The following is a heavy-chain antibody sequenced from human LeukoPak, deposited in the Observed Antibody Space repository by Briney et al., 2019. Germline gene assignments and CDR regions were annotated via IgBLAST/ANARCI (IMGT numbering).Heavy chain of an antibody. Sequence: KTGGSLRLSCAASGFTFSSYSMNWVRQAPGKGLEWVSSISSSSSYIYYADSVKGRFTISRDNAKNSLYLQMNSLRAEDTAVYYCARDKFGGIAVAFDIWGQGTMVTVSS. D-gene: IGHD3-10*01. CDR2: ISSSSSYI. CDR3: ARDKFGGIAVAFDI. J-gene: IGHJ3*02. V-gene: IGHV3-21*01. CDR1: GFTFSSYS.